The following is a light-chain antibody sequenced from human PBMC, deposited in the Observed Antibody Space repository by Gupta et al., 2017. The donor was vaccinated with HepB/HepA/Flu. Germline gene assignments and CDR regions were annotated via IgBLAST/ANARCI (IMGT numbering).Light chain of an antibody. CDR2: ENN. CDR3: ETWENHRNAGGV. J-gene: IGLJ1*01. CDR1: SSNIGSNF. V-gene: IGLV1-51*02. Sequence: QSVLTQPPSVSAAPGQKVTISCSGSSSNIGSNFVSWYQQLPGTAPKLLIYENNKRASGSPDRFSGSKSGTSATLGITGLQTGDEADYYCETWENHRNAGGVFGSGTTVTVL.